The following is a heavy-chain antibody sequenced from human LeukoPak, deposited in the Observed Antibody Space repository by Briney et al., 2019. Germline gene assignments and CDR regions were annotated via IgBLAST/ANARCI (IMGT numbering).Heavy chain of an antibody. J-gene: IGHJ4*02. Sequence: SETLSLTCTVSGGSISSSSYYWGWIRQPPGKGLEWIGSIYYSGSTYYNPSLKSRVTISVDTSKNQFSLKLSSVTAADTAVYYCASNGYCSSTSCPDPTVGYWGQGTLVTVSS. CDR2: IYYSGST. D-gene: IGHD2-2*03. V-gene: IGHV4-39*01. CDR1: GGSISSSSYY. CDR3: ASNGYCSSTSCPDPTVGY.